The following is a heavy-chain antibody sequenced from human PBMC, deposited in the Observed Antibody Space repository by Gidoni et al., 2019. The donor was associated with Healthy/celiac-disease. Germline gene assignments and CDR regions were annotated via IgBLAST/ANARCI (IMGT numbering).Heavy chain of an antibody. D-gene: IGHD2-2*01. Sequence: QVQLQQWGAGLLKPSETLSLTCAVYGGSFSGYYWSWIRQPPGKGLEWIGEINHSGSTNYNPSLKSRVTISVDTSKNQFSLKLSSVTAADTAVYYCARRRRGYCSSTSCYGPSLGGYYYMDVWGKGTTVTVSS. CDR1: GGSFSGYY. CDR2: INHSGST. J-gene: IGHJ6*03. V-gene: IGHV4-34*01. CDR3: ARRRRGYCSSTSCYGPSLGGYYYMDV.